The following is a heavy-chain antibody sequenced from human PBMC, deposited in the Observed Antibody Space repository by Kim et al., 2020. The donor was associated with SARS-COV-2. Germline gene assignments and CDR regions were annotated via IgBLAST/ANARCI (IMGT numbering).Heavy chain of an antibody. V-gene: IGHV3-15*01. CDR3: TTYSSRTWYFDL. J-gene: IGHJ2*01. CDR1: GFTFSNAW. D-gene: IGHD6-13*01. Sequence: GGSLRLSCAASGFTFSNAWMSWVRQAPGKGLEWVGRIKSKTDGGTTDYAAPVKGRFTISRDDSKNTLYLQMNSLKTEDTAVYYCTTYSSRTWYFDLWGRGTLVTVSS. CDR2: IKSKTDGGTT.